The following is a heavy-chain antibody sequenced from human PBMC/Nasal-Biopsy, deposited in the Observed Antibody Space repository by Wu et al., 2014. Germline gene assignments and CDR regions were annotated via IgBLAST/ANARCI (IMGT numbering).Heavy chain of an antibody. CDR2: LSHEGNRQ. V-gene: IGHV3-30*03. CDR1: GFSVSAFA. J-gene: IGHJ4*02. D-gene: IGHD4/OR15-4a*01. CDR3: ARRGPEVGANFFDI. Sequence: LRLSCAVSGFSVSAFAMHWVRQAPGKGPEWVAALSHEGNRQSYGDSVEGRFTISRDIFENTVYLHMGSLGSEDTAMYYCARRGPEVGANFFDIWGQGVLVTVSS.